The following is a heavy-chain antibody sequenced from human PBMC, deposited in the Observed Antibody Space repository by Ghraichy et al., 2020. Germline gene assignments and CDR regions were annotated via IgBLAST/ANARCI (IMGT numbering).Heavy chain of an antibody. CDR1: GYTFTSYA. D-gene: IGHD4-23*01. V-gene: IGHV1-18*01. Sequence: ASVKVSCKASGYTFTSYAISWVRQAPGQGLEWMGWISAYNGNTNYAQSLKGRVTMTTDTSTSTAYMELRSLRSDDTAVYYCARDNYGGSLDYWGQGTLVTVSS. CDR3: ARDNYGGSLDY. CDR2: ISAYNGNT. J-gene: IGHJ4*02.